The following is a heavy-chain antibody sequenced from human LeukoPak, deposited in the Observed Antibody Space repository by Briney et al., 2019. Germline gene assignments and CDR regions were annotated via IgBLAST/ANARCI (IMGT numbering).Heavy chain of an antibody. V-gene: IGHV3-23*01. J-gene: IGHJ4*02. CDR3: TKDRRQWVVPYFDS. D-gene: IGHD6-19*01. Sequence: GGSLRLSCAASGFTFSTYAMSWVRHTPGKGLEWVSGISSGGNTQYTDSVKGRFTVSRDNHKNTLHLQMESLRAEDTAIYYCTKDRRQWVVPYFDSWGQGTVVTVSS. CDR2: ISSGGNT. CDR1: GFTFSTYA.